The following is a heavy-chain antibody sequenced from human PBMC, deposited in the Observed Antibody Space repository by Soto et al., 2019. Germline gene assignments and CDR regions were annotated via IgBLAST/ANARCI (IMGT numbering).Heavy chain of an antibody. CDR3: ARDRAEIPAAVGWFDP. Sequence: QVQLVQSGAEVKKPGSSVKVSCKASGDTFSSYAISWVRQAPGQGLEWMGGIIPIFGTANYAQKFQGRVTITADESTSTAYMELSSLRSEDTAVYYCARDRAEIPAAVGWFDPWCQGTLVTVSS. CDR1: GDTFSSYA. D-gene: IGHD6-13*01. J-gene: IGHJ5*02. V-gene: IGHV1-69*01. CDR2: IIPIFGTA.